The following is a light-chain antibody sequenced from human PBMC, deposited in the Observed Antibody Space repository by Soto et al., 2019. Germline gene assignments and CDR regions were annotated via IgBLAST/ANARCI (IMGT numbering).Light chain of an antibody. V-gene: IGLV1-51*02. CDR2: END. Sequence: QSVLTQPPSVSAAPGRTVTISCSGSSSNIENNYVSWYQHLPGTAPKLLIYENDKRPSGIPDRFSGSKSGTSATLGITGLQTRDEADYCVTWDTSLSAGVFGGVTKVTVL. J-gene: IGLJ6*01. CDR3: VTWDTSLSAGV. CDR1: SSNIENNY.